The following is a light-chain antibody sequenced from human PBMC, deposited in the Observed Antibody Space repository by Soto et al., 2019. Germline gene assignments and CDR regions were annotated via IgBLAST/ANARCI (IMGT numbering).Light chain of an antibody. Sequence: EIVLTQSPGTLSLSPGERATLSCRASQTVTRNYLAWHQQKPGQAPRVLIYGTSSRATGIPDRFSGSGSGTDFTLTISRLEPEDFAVYYCQQYGSSPPWTFGQGTKVDIK. V-gene: IGKV3-20*01. CDR3: QQYGSSPPWT. J-gene: IGKJ1*01. CDR1: QTVTRNY. CDR2: GTS.